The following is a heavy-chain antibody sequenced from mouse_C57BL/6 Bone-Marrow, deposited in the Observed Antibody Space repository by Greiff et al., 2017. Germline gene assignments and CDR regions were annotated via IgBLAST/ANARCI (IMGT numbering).Heavy chain of an antibody. CDR2: ISYDGSN. Sequence: DVQLQESGPGLVKPSQSLSLTCSVTGHSITSGYYWNWIRQFPGNKLEWMGYISYDGSNNYNPSLKNRISITRDTSKNQFFLKLNSVTTEDTATYYCSLATVVATDYWGQGTTLTVSS. CDR3: SLATVVATDY. D-gene: IGHD1-1*01. J-gene: IGHJ2*01. CDR1: GHSITSGYY. V-gene: IGHV3-6*01.